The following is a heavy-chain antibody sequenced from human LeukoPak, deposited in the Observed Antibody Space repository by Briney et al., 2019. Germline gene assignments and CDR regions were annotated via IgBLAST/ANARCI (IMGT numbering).Heavy chain of an antibody. CDR1: GYTFTGYY. CDR2: INPNSGGT. D-gene: IGHD6-13*01. J-gene: IGHJ6*02. Sequence: ASVKVSCKASGYTFTGYYMHWVRQAPGQGLEWMGWINPNSGGTNYAQKFQGRATMTRDTSISTAYMELSRLRSDDTAVYYCAGYSSSADYGMDVWGQGTTVTVSS. CDR3: AGYSSSADYGMDV. V-gene: IGHV1-2*02.